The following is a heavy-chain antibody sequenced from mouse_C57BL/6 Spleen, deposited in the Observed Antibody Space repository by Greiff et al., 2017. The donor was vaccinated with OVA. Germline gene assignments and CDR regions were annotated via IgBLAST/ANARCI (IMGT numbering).Heavy chain of an antibody. D-gene: IGHD1-1*01. J-gene: IGHJ1*03. CDR2: ISSGGSYT. CDR3: ARLEFMTTVVAQYFDV. Sequence: EVQLVESGGDLVKPGGSLKLSCAASGFTFSSYGMSWVRQTPDKRLEWVATISSGGSYTYYPDSVKGRFTISSDNAKNTLYLQMSSLKSEDTAMYYCARLEFMTTVVAQYFDVWGTGTTVTVSS. V-gene: IGHV5-6*01. CDR1: GFTFSSYG.